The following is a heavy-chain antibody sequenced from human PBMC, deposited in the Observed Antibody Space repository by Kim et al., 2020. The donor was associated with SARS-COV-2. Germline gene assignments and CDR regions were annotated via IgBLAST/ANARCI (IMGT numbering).Heavy chain of an antibody. CDR1: GFTFSSYA. D-gene: IGHD6-13*01. V-gene: IGHV3-30-3*01. CDR2: ISYDGSNK. J-gene: IGHJ4*02. Sequence: GRSLRLSCAASGFTFSSYAMHWVRQAPGKGLEWVAVISYDGSNKYYADSVKGRFTISRDNSKNTLYLQMNSLRAEDTAVYYCARDLAAACDYWGQGTLVTVSS. CDR3: ARDLAAACDY.